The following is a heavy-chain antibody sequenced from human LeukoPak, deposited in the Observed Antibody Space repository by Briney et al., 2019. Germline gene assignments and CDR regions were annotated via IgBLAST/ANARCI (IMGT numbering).Heavy chain of an antibody. CDR3: ARHITMTTNYYNGMDV. V-gene: IGHV4-59*08. CDR1: GGSISSYY. D-gene: IGHD3-22*01. Sequence: SETLSLTCTVSGGSISSYYWSWIRQPPGKGVEWIGYIYYSGSTNYNPSLKSRVTISVDTSKNQFSLKLSSVTAADTAVYYCARHITMTTNYYNGMDVWGQGTTVTVSS. J-gene: IGHJ6*02. CDR2: IYYSGST.